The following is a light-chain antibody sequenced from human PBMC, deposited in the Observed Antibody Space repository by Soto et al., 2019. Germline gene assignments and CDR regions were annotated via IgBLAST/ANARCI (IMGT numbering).Light chain of an antibody. J-gene: IGLJ3*02. CDR2: EVS. V-gene: IGLV2-8*01. Sequence: QSALTQPPSASGSPGQSVTISCTGTSSDVGAYKYVSWYQQYPGKAPKLMIYEVSKRPSGVPDRFSGSKSGNTASLTVSGLQAEDGADYYCTSYAGSNMWVFGGGTKLTVL. CDR1: SSDVGAYKY. CDR3: TSYAGSNMWV.